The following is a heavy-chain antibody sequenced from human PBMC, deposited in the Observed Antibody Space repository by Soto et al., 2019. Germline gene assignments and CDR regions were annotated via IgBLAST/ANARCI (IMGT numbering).Heavy chain of an antibody. CDR2: ISYDGSNK. J-gene: IGHJ4*02. D-gene: IGHD2-15*01. CDR1: GFTFSSYG. V-gene: IGHV3-30*18. CDR3: AKFGSSQAGTLVVDY. Sequence: QVQLVESGGGVVQPGRSLRLSCAASGFTFSSYGMHWVRQAPGKGLAWVAVISYDGSNKYYADSVKGRFTISRDNSKNTLYLQMNSLRAEDTAVYYCAKFGSSQAGTLVVDYWGQGTLVTVSS.